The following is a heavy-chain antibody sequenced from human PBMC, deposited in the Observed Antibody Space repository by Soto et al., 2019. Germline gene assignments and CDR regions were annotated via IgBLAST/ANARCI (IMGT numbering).Heavy chain of an antibody. CDR1: GYSFTSYY. V-gene: IGHV1-46*01. J-gene: IGHJ4*02. Sequence: ASVRVSCKASGYSFTSYYIHWVRQAPGQGLEWMGIINPSGVSTSYAQKFQGRVTMTRDTSTSTVYMEVSSLRSEDTAVYYCASRDRYGAIDYWGQGTLVTVSS. CDR2: INPSGVST. CDR3: ASRDRYGAIDY. D-gene: IGHD5-18*01.